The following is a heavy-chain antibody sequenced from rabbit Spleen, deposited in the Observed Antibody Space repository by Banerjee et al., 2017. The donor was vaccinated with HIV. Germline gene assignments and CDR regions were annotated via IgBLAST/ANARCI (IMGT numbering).Heavy chain of an antibody. D-gene: IGHD8-1*01. CDR2: IYAGSGSA. CDR3: ARDSGTSFSTYGMYL. Sequence: QSLEESGGGLVKPGASLTLTCKASGFSFSSGYDMCWVRQAPGKGPEWIACIYAGSGSAYYATWAKGRFPISKSSSTTVTLQMTSLTAADTATYVCARDSGTSFSTYGMYLWGQGPLVTVS. J-gene: IGHJ6*01. CDR1: GFSFSSGYD. V-gene: IGHV1S40*01.